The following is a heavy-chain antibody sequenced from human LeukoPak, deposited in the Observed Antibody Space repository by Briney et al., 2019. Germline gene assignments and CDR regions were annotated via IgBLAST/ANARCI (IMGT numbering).Heavy chain of an antibody. J-gene: IGHJ4*02. CDR2: IYYSGST. CDR1: NYSVSGGYY. D-gene: IGHD5-24*01. CDR3: ASVGRDGYNFYNY. V-gene: IGHV4-38-2*01. Sequence: PSETLSLTCSVSNYSVSGGYYWGWIRQPPGKGLEWIGSIYYSGSTYYNPSLKSRVTISVDTSKNQFSLKLSSVTAADTAVYYCASVGRDGYNFYNYWGQGTLVTVSS.